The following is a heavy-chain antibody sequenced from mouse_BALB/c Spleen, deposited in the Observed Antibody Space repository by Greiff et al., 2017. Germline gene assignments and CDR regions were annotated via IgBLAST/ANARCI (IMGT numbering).Heavy chain of an antibody. CDR1: GFTFSDYY. CDR3: ARARATLSFAY. V-gene: IGHV5-4*02. CDR2: ISDGGSYT. D-gene: IGHD3-1*01. Sequence: EVKLMESGGGLVKPGGSLKLSCAASGFTFSDYYMYWVRQTPEKRLEWVATISDGGSYTYYPDSVKGRFTISRDNAKNNLYLQMSSLKAEDTAMYYCARARATLSFAYWGQGTLVTVSA. J-gene: IGHJ3*01.